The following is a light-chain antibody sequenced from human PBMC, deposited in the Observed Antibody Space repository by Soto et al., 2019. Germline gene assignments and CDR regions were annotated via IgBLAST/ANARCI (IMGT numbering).Light chain of an antibody. CDR1: ISNIGDNH. CDR3: GAWDTTMSGLL. CDR2: DNN. J-gene: IGLJ2*01. V-gene: IGLV1-51*01. Sequence: QSVLTQPPSASAAPGQRVTISCSGTISNIGDNHVSWYQQVPGKAPKLLIYDNNKRPSGIPDRFSGSRSGTSATLAITGLQTGDEADYICGAWDTTMSGLLFGGGTKVTAL.